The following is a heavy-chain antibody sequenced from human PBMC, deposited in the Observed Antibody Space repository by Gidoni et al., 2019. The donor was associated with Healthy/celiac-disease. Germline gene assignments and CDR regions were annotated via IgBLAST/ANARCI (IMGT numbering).Heavy chain of an antibody. V-gene: IGHV3-23*01. CDR3: AKAVWLQLFFDY. CDR2: ISGSGGST. D-gene: IGHD5-12*01. Sequence: EVQLLESGGGLVQPGGSLRLSCAASGFTFSSYAMSWVRQVPGKGLEWVSAISGSGGSTYYADSVKGRFTISRDNSKNTLYLQMNSLRAEDTAVYYCAKAVWLQLFFDYWGQGTLVTVSS. CDR1: GFTFSSYA. J-gene: IGHJ4*02.